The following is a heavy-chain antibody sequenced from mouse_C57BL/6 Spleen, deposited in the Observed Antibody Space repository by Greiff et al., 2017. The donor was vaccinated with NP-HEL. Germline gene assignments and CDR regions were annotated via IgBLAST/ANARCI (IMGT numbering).Heavy chain of an antibody. CDR2: IYPGDGDT. V-gene: IGHV1-82*01. Sequence: QVQLQQSGPELVKPGASVKISCKASGYAFSSSWMNWVKQRPGKGLEWIGRIYPGDGDTNYNGKFKGKATLTADKSSSTAYMQLSSLTSEDSAVYFCARRTTVDDYFDYWGQGTTLTVSS. CDR3: ARRTTVDDYFDY. J-gene: IGHJ2*01. D-gene: IGHD1-1*01. CDR1: GYAFSSSW.